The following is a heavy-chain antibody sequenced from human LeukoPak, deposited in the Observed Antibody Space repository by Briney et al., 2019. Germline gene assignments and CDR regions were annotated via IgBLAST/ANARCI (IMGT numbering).Heavy chain of an antibody. V-gene: IGHV4-39*07. CDR2: IYYSGST. Sequence: SETLSLTCTVSGGSISSSSYYWGWIRQPPGKGLEWIGSIYYSGSTYYNPSLKSRVTISVDTSKNQFSLKLSSVTDADTAVYYCARVVGATTLFDYWGQGTLVTVSS. CDR1: GGSISSSSYY. D-gene: IGHD1-26*01. J-gene: IGHJ4*02. CDR3: ARVVGATTLFDY.